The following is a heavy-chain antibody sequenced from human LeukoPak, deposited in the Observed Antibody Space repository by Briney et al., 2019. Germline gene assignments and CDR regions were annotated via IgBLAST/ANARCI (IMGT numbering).Heavy chain of an antibody. CDR2: ISGSGGST. V-gene: IGHV3-23*01. Sequence: PGGSLRLSCAVSGFTFSSYAMSWVRQAPGKGLEWVSAISGSGGSTYYADSVKGRFTISRDNSKNTLYLQMNSLRAEDTAVYYCAKVSGDYYDSSGYYLEAFDIWGQGTMVTVSS. J-gene: IGHJ3*02. CDR3: AKVSGDYYDSSGYYLEAFDI. CDR1: GFTFSSYA. D-gene: IGHD3-22*01.